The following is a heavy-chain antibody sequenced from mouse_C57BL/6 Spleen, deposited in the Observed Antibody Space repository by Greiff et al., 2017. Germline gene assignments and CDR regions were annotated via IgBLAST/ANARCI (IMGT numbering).Heavy chain of an antibody. CDR2: IYPSDSET. D-gene: IGHD6-1*01. Sequence: QVQLQQPGAELVRPGSSVKLSCKASGYTFTSYWMAWVKQRPGQGLEWIGNIYPSDSETYYNQKFKDKATLTVDKSSSTAYMQLSSLTSEDSAVYYCARTGGSSAWFAYWGQGTLVTVSA. CDR1: GYTFTSYW. J-gene: IGHJ3*01. V-gene: IGHV1-61*01. CDR3: ARTGGSSAWFAY.